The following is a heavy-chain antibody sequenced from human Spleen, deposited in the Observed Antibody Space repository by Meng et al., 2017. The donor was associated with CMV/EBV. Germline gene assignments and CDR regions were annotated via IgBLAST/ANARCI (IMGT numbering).Heavy chain of an antibody. CDR2: INPDSGGT. J-gene: IGHJ4*02. V-gene: IGHV1-2*02. Sequence: ASVKVSCKASGYTFTGYNIHWVRQAPGQGLEWMGWINPDSGGTNYPQKFQGRVTMTGDTSISTAYMELSSLRSDDTAVYYCARDRGNLVLPGALISYYFDSWGQGTLVTVSS. D-gene: IGHD2-2*01. CDR3: ARDRGNLVLPGALISYYFDS. CDR1: GYTFTGYN.